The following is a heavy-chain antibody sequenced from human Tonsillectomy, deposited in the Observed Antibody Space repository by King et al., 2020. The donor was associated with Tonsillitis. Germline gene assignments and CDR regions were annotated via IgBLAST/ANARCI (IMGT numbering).Heavy chain of an antibody. D-gene: IGHD3-10*01. CDR1: GGSISSSSYY. CDR3: ARPDLYGSWTYYLDY. CDR2: IYYSGST. Sequence: QLQESGPGLVKPSETLSLTCTVSGGSISSSSYYWGWIRQPPGKGLEWIGSIYYSGSTYYNPSLKSRVTISVDTYKTQLSLKLSSVTAADTAVYYCARPDLYGSWTYYLDYGGQGTLVTVSA. V-gene: IGHV4-39*01. J-gene: IGHJ4*02.